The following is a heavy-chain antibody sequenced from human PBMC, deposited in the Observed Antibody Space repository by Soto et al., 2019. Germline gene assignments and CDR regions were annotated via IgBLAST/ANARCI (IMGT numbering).Heavy chain of an antibody. V-gene: IGHV3-23*01. CDR1: GFTFSSYA. Sequence: GGSLRLSCAASGFTFSSYAMSWVRQTPGKGLEWISAVSGSGGSTYYADSVKGRFTISRDNSKDTLYLQMNNLRAEDTAVYYCARDGSTYCGGDCYPYYFDYWGQGT. CDR2: VSGSGGST. J-gene: IGHJ4*02. D-gene: IGHD2-21*02. CDR3: ARDGSTYCGGDCYPYYFDY.